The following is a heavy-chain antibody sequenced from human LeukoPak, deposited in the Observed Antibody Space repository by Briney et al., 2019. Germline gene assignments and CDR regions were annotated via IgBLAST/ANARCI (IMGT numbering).Heavy chain of an antibody. J-gene: IGHJ3*02. CDR1: GYTFTTYY. D-gene: IGHD2-15*01. V-gene: IGHV1-2*02. CDR2: INPNSGGT. Sequence: ASVKVSFKASGYTFTTYYMHWVRQAPGQGLEWMGWINPNSGGTNYAQKFQGRVTMTRDTSISTAYMELSRLRSDDTAVYYCARVGRYCSGGSCYLDAFDIWGQGTMVTVSS. CDR3: ARVGRYCSGGSCYLDAFDI.